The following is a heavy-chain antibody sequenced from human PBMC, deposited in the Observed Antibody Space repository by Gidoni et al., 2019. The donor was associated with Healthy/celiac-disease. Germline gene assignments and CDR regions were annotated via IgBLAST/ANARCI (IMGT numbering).Heavy chain of an antibody. CDR3: ARAVMTTVYYFDY. CDR1: GYSISSGYY. J-gene: IGHJ4*02. V-gene: IGHV4-38-2*02. CDR2: IYHSGST. D-gene: IGHD4-17*01. Sequence: QVQLQESGPGLVKPSETLSLTCTVSGYSISSGYYWGWIRQPPGKGLEWIGSIYHSGSTYYNPSRKSRVTISVDTSKNQFSLKLSSVTAADTAVYYCARAVMTTVYYFDYWGQGTLVTVSS.